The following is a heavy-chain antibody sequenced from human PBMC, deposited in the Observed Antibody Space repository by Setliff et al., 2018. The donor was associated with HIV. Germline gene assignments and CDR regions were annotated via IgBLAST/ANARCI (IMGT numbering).Heavy chain of an antibody. CDR2: VTYDGRRT. V-gene: IGHV3-30*07. J-gene: IGHJ3*01. Sequence: GGSLRLSCVASGFTFRTFAMHWVRQAPGKGLEWVSGVTYDGRRTFYTDAVKGRFTISRDNSNNTLYLQVSSLKIEDTAVYYCVTDDKVAFDVWGRGTMVTVSS. CDR1: GFTFRTFA. CDR3: VTDDKVAFDV.